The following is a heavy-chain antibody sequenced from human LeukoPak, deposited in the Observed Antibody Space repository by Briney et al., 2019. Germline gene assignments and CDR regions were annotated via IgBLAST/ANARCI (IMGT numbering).Heavy chain of an antibody. CDR3: ARDRLTGYYSH. CDR2: IYYSGST. Sequence: SETLSLTCTVSGGSISSSTFYWGWIRQPPGKGLEWIGNIYYSGSTYYNPSLKSRVTISVDTSKNQFSLKLSSVTAADTAVYYCARDRLTGYYSHWGQGTLVTVSS. D-gene: IGHD3-9*01. CDR1: GGSISSSTFY. V-gene: IGHV4-39*07. J-gene: IGHJ4*02.